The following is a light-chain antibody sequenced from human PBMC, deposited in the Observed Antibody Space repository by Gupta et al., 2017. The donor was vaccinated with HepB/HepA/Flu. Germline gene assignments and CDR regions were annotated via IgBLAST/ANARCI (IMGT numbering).Light chain of an antibody. CDR2: DVN. Sequence: QSALTQPRSVSGSPGQSVTISCTGTSSDVGAYNHVSWYQQHPGNAPKILNYDVNRWPAGAPDRFSGTKSSNTASMTITGLQAEEAADYYCCSYAGSYPYVFGTGTKVTVL. J-gene: IGLJ1*01. CDR3: CSYAGSYPYV. CDR1: SSDVGAYNH. V-gene: IGLV2-11*01.